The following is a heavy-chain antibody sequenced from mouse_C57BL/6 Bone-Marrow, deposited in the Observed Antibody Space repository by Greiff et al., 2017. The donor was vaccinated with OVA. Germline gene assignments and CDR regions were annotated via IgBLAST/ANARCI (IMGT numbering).Heavy chain of an antibody. Sequence: QVQLKQPGAELVKPGASVKLSCKASGYTFTSYWMHWVKQRPGRGLEWIGRIAPNSGGTKYNEKFKSKATLTVDKPSSTAYMQLSSLTSEDSAVYYCARSGMVTDADYWGQGTTLTVSS. CDR3: ARSGMVTDADY. D-gene: IGHD2-2*01. V-gene: IGHV1-72*01. J-gene: IGHJ2*01. CDR1: GYTFTSYW. CDR2: IAPNSGGT.